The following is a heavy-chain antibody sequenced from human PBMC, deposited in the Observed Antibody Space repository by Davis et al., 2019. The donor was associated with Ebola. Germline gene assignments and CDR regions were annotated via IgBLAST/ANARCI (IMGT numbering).Heavy chain of an antibody. D-gene: IGHD6-19*01. Sequence: GESLKISCAASGFTFSSYWMHWVRQAPGKGLVWVSRINSDGSSTSYADSVKGRFTISRDNAKNTLYLQMNSLRAEDTAVYYCARGTSSGWYEGYYYGMDVWGQGTTVTVSS. V-gene: IGHV3-74*01. CDR2: INSDGSST. CDR1: GFTFSSYW. CDR3: ARGTSSGWYEGYYYGMDV. J-gene: IGHJ6*02.